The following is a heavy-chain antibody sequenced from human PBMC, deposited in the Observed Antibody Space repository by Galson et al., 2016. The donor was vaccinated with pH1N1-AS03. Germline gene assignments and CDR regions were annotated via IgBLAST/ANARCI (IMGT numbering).Heavy chain of an antibody. CDR1: GYTFTSYG. V-gene: IGHV1-18*04. CDR2: ISAHNGYT. Sequence: SVKVSCKASGYTFTSYGITWVRQAPGQGLEWMGWISAHNGYTKYAQKLQGRVTMTTDTSTSTAYMELRSLRSDDTAVCYCARAAGKLLSSSDYWGQGTLVTASS. CDR3: ARAAGKLLSSSDY. J-gene: IGHJ4*02. D-gene: IGHD1-26*01.